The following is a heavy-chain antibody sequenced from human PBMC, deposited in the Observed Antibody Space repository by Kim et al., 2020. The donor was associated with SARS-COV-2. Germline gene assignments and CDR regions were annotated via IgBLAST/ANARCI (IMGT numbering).Heavy chain of an antibody. CDR3: FRREDCGGGDCYK. V-gene: IGHV3-73*01. CDR2: IKSRADNYAT. J-gene: IGHJ4*02. Sequence: GGSLRLSCAASGFSPSGSDIHWVRQASGKGLEWVGRIKSRADNYATAYAASVEGRFTLSRDDSKNTAFLQMGSLGPEDTAVYSCFRREDCGGGDCYKWGQGTLVTVSS. D-gene: IGHD2-21*02. CDR1: GFSPSGSD.